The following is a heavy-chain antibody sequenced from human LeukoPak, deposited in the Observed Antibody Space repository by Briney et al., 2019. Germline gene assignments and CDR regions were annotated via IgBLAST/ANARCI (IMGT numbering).Heavy chain of an antibody. D-gene: IGHD3-10*01. CDR1: GYTFTSYG. J-gene: IGHJ4*02. CDR2: ISAYNGNT. Sequence: ASVKVSCKASGYTFTSYGIGWVRQAPGQGLEWMGWISAYNGNTNYAQKLQGRVTMTTDTSTSTAYMELSSLRSEDTAVYYCATPKPGSGSQFDYWGQGTLVTVSS. CDR3: ATPKPGSGSQFDY. V-gene: IGHV1-18*01.